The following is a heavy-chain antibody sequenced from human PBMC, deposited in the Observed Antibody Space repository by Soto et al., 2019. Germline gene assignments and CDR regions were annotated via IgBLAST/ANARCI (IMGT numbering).Heavy chain of an antibody. V-gene: IGHV3-23*01. Sequence: EVQLLESGGGLVQPGGSLRLSCAASGFTFSSYAMSWVRQAPGKGLEWVSAISGSGGSTYYADSVKGRFTISRDNSKNTLYLQMNGLRAEDTAVYYCAKLRGYYGAGTAYWGQGTLVTVSS. J-gene: IGHJ4*02. CDR3: AKLRGYYGAGTAY. CDR2: ISGSGGST. CDR1: GFTFSSYA. D-gene: IGHD3-10*01.